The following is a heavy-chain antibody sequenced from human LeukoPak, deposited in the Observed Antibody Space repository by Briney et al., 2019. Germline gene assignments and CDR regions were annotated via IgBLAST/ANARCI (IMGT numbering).Heavy chain of an antibody. V-gene: IGHV1-69*04. D-gene: IGHD1-1*01. CDR1: GGTFSSYA. J-gene: IGHJ6*02. CDR3: ARDLTTSYGMDV. CDR2: IIPILGIA. Sequence: GASVKVSCKASGGTFSSYAISWVRQAPGQGLEWMGRIIPILGIANYAQKFQGRVTITADKSTSTAYMELSSPRSEDTAVYYCARDLTTSYGMDVWGQGTTVTVSS.